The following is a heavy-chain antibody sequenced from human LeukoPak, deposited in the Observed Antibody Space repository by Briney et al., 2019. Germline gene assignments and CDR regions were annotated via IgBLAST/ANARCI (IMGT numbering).Heavy chain of an antibody. V-gene: IGHV3-21*01. CDR1: GFTFSSYS. CDR2: ISSSSSYI. Sequence: GGSPRLSCAASGFTFSSYSMNWVRQAPGKGLEWVSSISSSSSYIYYADSVKGRFTISRDNAKNSLYLQMNSLRAEDTAVYYCARTTTRAHDAFDIWGQGTMVTVSS. CDR3: ARTTTRAHDAFDI. J-gene: IGHJ3*02. D-gene: IGHD1-1*01.